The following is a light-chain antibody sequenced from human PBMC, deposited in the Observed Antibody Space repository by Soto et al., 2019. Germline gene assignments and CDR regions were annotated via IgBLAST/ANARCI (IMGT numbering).Light chain of an antibody. CDR1: QDIRGA. CDR3: PQFNSYPIT. J-gene: IGKJ5*01. V-gene: IGKV1-13*02. CDR2: DVS. Sequence: AIQVTQSPSSLSASVGDRVTITCRASQDIRGALAWYQKKRGKPPRRLIYDVSTLESGVPSRFSGSSSGTEFTRNISSLQSEDFGTYLFPQFNSYPITFGHGTRLEIK.